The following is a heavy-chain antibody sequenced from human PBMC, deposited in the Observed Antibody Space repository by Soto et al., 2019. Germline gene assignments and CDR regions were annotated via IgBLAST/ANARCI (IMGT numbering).Heavy chain of an antibody. CDR2: IIPLYGTV. CDR1: GGTFNSYG. J-gene: IGHJ4*02. D-gene: IGHD3-10*01. V-gene: IGHV1-69*06. Sequence: QDHLAQSGAEVKKPGSSVTVSCKASGGTFNSYGISWVRQAPGQGLDWMGVIIPLYGTVNYAQKFQGRVSITADKSTSTAYMDLSSLRSDDTAVYYCARVRVIRGVIPSHFGFRGQGTLVTVSS. CDR3: ARVRVIRGVIPSHFGF.